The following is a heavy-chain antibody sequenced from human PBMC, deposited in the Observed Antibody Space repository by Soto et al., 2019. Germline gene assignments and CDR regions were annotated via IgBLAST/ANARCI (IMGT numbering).Heavy chain of an antibody. D-gene: IGHD2-2*01. CDR2: IYYRGTT. V-gene: IGHV4-59*11. Sequence: QVQLQESGPGRVKPAETLSITCSVSGVSTSNHYWTWIRKPPGHGPEWIGCIYYRGTTNYNASFNSRVTISVDTSKNQFYLKLTSVTTADTAVYYCARGGGSPYHDHEFDYWGQGILVTVSS. J-gene: IGHJ4*02. CDR1: GVSTSNHY. CDR3: ARGGGSPYHDHEFDY.